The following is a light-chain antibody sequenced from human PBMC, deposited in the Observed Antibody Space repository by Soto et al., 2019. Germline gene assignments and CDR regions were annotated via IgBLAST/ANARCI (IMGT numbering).Light chain of an antibody. J-gene: IGLJ2*01. CDR2: GND. Sequence: QSVLTQPPSASGPPGQRVTISCSGSSSNIRSNTVNWYQQFPGTAPKLLIYGNDQRPSGVPDRFSGSKSDTSASLAISGLQSEDEADYYCASWDDSLNGRVFGGGTKLTVL. CDR1: SSNIRSNT. V-gene: IGLV1-44*01. CDR3: ASWDDSLNGRV.